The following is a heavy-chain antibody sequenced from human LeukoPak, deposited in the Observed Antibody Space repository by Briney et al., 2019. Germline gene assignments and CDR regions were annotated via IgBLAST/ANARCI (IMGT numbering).Heavy chain of an antibody. CDR1: GFTFSNAW. J-gene: IGHJ4*02. D-gene: IGHD3-22*01. V-gene: IGHV3-15*01. CDR2: IKSKTDGETT. Sequence: GGSLRLSCAASGFTFSNAWMSWVRQAPGKGLEWVGRIKSKTDGETTDYAAPVKGRFTISRDDSKNTLYLQMNSLKTEDTAVYYCTTEDDSSGYYYVGRLGYWGQGTLVTVSS. CDR3: TTEDDSSGYYYVGRLGY.